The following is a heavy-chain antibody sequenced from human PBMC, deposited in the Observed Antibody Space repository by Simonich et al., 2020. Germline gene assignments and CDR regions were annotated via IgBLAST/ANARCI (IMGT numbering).Heavy chain of an antibody. CDR2: IYYSGST. CDR1: GDTISSYY. Sequence: HVQLQESGPGLVKPSETLSLTCTVSGDTISSYYWSWIRQPPGKGLEWIGYIYYSGSTNYNPSLKSRVTISVDTSKNQFSLKLSSVTAADTAVYYCARGGLYFDYWGQGTLVTVSS. D-gene: IGHD2-15*01. J-gene: IGHJ4*02. CDR3: ARGGLYFDY. V-gene: IGHV4-59*01.